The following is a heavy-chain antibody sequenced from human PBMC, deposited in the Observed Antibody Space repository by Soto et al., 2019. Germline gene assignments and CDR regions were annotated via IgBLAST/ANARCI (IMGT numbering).Heavy chain of an antibody. Sequence: SVKVSCKASGGTFSSYAISWVRQAPGQGLEWMGGIIPIFGTANYAQKFQGRVTITADESTSTAYMELSSLRSEDTAVYYCATRGPSMAGGYYYYYYGMDVWGQGTTVTVSS. CDR3: ATRGPSMAGGYYYYYYGMDV. J-gene: IGHJ6*02. D-gene: IGHD2-8*01. V-gene: IGHV1-69*13. CDR1: GGTFSSYA. CDR2: IIPIFGTA.